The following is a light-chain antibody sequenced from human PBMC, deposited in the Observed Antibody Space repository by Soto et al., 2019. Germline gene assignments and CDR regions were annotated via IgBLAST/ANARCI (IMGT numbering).Light chain of an antibody. V-gene: IGLV2-14*01. Sequence: QSALTQAASVSGSPGQSITISCTGTGSDVGGYNYVSWYQQHPGKAPKLMIYDVSNRPSGVSNRFSGSKSGNTASLTISGLQAEDEADYYCSSYTSSSTLRVFGTGTKVTVL. J-gene: IGLJ1*01. CDR3: SSYTSSSTLRV. CDR1: GSDVGGYNY. CDR2: DVS.